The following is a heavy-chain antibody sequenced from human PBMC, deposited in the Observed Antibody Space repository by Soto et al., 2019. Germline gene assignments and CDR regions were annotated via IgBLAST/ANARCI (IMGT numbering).Heavy chain of an antibody. D-gene: IGHD3-16*02. V-gene: IGHV1-2*02. Sequence: ASLKGSCRASGYTFTGYYMHWVRQAPGQGLEWMGWINPNSGGTNYAQKLQGRVTMTRDTSISTAYMELSRLRSDDTAVYYCASPSDYVWGSYPTWDFDYWGQGTLVTVSS. CDR2: INPNSGGT. CDR3: ASPSDYVWGSYPTWDFDY. CDR1: GYTFTGYY. J-gene: IGHJ4*02.